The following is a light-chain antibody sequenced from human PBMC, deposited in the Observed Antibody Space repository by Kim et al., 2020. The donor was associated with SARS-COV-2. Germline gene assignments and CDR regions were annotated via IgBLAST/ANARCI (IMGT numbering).Light chain of an antibody. CDR3: QQYNSWPRT. CDR1: QSLSNN. Sequence: EMVMTQSPATLSVSPGERATFSCRAGQSLSNNLAWYQQKPGQPPRLLIYDASTRATGIPARFSGSGSGTEFTLTISSLQSEDLAVYYCQQYNSWPRTFGQGTKVEIK. CDR2: DAS. J-gene: IGKJ1*01. V-gene: IGKV3-15*01.